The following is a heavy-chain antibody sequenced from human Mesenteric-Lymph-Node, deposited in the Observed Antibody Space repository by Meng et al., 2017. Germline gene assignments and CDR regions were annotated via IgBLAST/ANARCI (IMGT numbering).Heavy chain of an antibody. J-gene: IGHJ4*02. Sequence: QVQLVEFGGGVVQPGRSLGLSFAASGFTFSSYGMHWVRQAPGKGLEWVAVIWYDGSNKYYADSVKGRFTISRDNSKNTLYLQMNSLRAEDTAVYYCARDSRGSYWGMYYFDYWGQGTLVTVSS. CDR3: ARDSRGSYWGMYYFDY. D-gene: IGHD1-26*01. V-gene: IGHV3-33*08. CDR1: GFTFSSYG. CDR2: IWYDGSNK.